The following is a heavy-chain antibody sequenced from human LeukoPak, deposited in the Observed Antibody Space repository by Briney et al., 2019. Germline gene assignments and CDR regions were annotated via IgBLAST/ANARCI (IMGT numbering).Heavy chain of an antibody. D-gene: IGHD3-9*01. CDR3: AKGRKDFDTDLGPFDS. J-gene: IGHJ4*02. CDR1: GGTFSSYA. Sequence: ASVEVSCKASGGTFSSYAISWVRQAPGQGLEWMGGIIPIFGTANYAQKFQGRVTITADESTSTAYMELSSLRSEDTAVYYCAKGRKDFDTDLGPFDSWGQGILVTVSS. V-gene: IGHV1-69*01. CDR2: IIPIFGTA.